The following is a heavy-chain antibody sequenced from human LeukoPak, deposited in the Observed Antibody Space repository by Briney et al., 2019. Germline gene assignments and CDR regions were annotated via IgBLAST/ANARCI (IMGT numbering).Heavy chain of an antibody. V-gene: IGHV6-1*01. CDR2: TYYRSKWYN. CDR3: SRETSHFDY. Sequence: SQTLSLTCVISGDSVSSNSAAWNWLRQSPSRGLEWLGRTYYRSKWYNDYAVSVKSRITIKPDTSKNQFLLQLNSVTPEDTAVYYCSRETSHFDYWGQGTLVTVSS. CDR1: GDSVSSNSAA. J-gene: IGHJ4*02.